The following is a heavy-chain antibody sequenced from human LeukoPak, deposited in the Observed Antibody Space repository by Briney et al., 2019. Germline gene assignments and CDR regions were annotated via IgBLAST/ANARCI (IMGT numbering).Heavy chain of an antibody. V-gene: IGHV3-48*03. J-gene: IGHJ4*02. Sequence: SGGSLRLSCAASGFTFSSYEMNWVRQAPGKGLEWVSYISSSGSTIYYADSVKGRFTISRDNAKNSLYLQMNSLRAEDTAVYYCARSPGRRGNFDYWGQGTLVTVSS. CDR3: ARSPGRRGNFDY. D-gene: IGHD2-15*01. CDR2: ISSSGSTI. CDR1: GFTFSSYE.